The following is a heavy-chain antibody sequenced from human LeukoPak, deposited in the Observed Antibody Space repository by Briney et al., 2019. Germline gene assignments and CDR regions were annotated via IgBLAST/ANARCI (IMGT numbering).Heavy chain of an antibody. V-gene: IGHV3-7*01. CDR2: IKQDGSEK. D-gene: IGHD3-3*01. CDR1: GFTFSSYW. J-gene: IGHJ6*03. CDR3: ARVWVGERSTIFGVVAYYYYYMDV. Sequence: GGSLRLSCTASGFTFSSYWMSWVRQAPGKGLEWVANIKQDGSEKYYVDSVKGRFTISRDNAKNSLYLQMDSLRAEDTAVYYCARVWVGERSTIFGVVAYYYYYMDVWGKGTTVTVSS.